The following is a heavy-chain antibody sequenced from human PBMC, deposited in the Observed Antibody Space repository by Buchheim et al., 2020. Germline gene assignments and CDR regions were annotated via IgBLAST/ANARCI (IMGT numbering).Heavy chain of an antibody. D-gene: IGHD3-16*02. CDR3: ASLMITFGGVIVSQRSGDKYGMDV. CDR1: GFTFSSYG. CDR2: ISYDGSNK. Sequence: QVQLVESGGGVVQPGRSLRLSCAASGFTFSSYGMHWVRQAPGKGLEWVAVISYDGSNKYYADSVKGRFTISRDNSKNTLYLQMNSLRAEDTAVYYCASLMITFGGVIVSQRSGDKYGMDVWGQGTT. V-gene: IGHV3-30*03. J-gene: IGHJ6*02.